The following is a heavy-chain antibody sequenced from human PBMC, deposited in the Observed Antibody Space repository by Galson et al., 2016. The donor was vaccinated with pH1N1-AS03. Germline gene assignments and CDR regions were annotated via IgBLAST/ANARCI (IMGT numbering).Heavy chain of an antibody. Sequence: SLRLSCAASGFTITKYWMSWVRQAPGKGLEWVANIKYDGSGKKYVDSVKGRFTISRDNARNSLYLQMNSLRVDDTAVYYCARDLGWYRGYIWGQGTLVTVSS. J-gene: IGHJ4*02. CDR2: IKYDGSGK. CDR3: ARDLGWYRGYI. V-gene: IGHV3-7*01. CDR1: GFTITKYW. D-gene: IGHD6-19*01.